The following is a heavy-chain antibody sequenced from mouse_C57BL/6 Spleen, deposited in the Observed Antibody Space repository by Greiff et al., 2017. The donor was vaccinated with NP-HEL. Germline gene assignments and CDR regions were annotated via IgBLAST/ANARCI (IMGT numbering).Heavy chain of an antibody. CDR1: GYTFTSYW. Sequence: QVQLQQPGAELVRPGSSVKLSCKASGYTFTSYWMHWVKQRPIQGLEWIGNIDPSDSETHYNQKFKDKATLTVDKSSSTAYMQLSSLTSEDSAVYYCARRLDYGSSYVGYFDVWGTGTTLTVSS. CDR3: ARRLDYGSSYVGYFDV. D-gene: IGHD1-1*01. V-gene: IGHV1-52*01. J-gene: IGHJ1*03. CDR2: IDPSDSET.